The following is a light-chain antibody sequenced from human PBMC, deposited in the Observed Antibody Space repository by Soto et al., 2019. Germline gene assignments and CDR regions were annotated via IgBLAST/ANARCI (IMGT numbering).Light chain of an antibody. CDR1: QSISSW. CDR2: DAS. CDR3: QQYNSYWK. Sequence: DIQMTQSPSTLSASVGDRVTITCRASQSISSWLAWYQQKPGKAPKLLIYDASSLESGVPSRFSGSGYGTELTLNISSLQPDDFATYYCQQYNSYWKFGQGTKGDIK. J-gene: IGKJ1*01. V-gene: IGKV1-5*01.